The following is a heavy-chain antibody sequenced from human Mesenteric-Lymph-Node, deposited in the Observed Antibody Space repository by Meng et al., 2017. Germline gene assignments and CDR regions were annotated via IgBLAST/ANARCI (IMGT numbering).Heavy chain of an antibody. Sequence: GESLKISCAASGFTFDDYGMSWVRQAPGKGLEWVSGINWNGGSTGYADSVKGRFTISRDNAKNSLYLQMNSLRAEDTALYYCARAPLDWELAAAGLLYYFDYWGQGTLVTVSS. CDR2: INWNGGST. D-gene: IGHD6-13*01. CDR1: GFTFDDYG. J-gene: IGHJ4*02. V-gene: IGHV3-20*04. CDR3: ARAPLDWELAAAGLLYYFDY.